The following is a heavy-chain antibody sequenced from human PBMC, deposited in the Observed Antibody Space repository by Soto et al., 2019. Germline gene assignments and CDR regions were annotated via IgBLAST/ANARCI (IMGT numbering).Heavy chain of an antibody. J-gene: IGHJ4*02. V-gene: IGHV3-30*04. Sequence: QVQLVESGGGVVQPGRSLRLSCAASGLTLSSYAMNWVRQAPGKGLEWVAVISYDGSNKYYADSVKGRFTISRDNSENTLYLQMNSLRVEDTAVYYCARDTGNWNYDYWGQGTQVTVSS. CDR1: GLTLSSYA. CDR2: ISYDGSNK. CDR3: ARDTGNWNYDY. D-gene: IGHD1-7*01.